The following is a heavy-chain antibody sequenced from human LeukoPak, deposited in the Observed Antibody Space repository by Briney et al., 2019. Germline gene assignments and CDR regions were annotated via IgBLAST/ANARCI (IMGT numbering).Heavy chain of an antibody. CDR1: GGSINSYY. Sequence: SETLSLTCTVSGGSINSYYWSWIRQPPGKGLEWIGYIYYSGSTNYNPSLKSRVTISVDTSKNQFSLKLSSVTAADTAVYYCARGPDYDILTDYYYYYGMDVWGQGTTVTVSS. CDR3: ARGPDYDILTDYYYYYGMDV. J-gene: IGHJ6*02. V-gene: IGHV4-59*01. CDR2: IYYSGST. D-gene: IGHD3-9*01.